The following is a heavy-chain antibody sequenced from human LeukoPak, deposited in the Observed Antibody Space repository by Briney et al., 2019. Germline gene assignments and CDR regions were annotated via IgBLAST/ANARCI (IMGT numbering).Heavy chain of an antibody. V-gene: IGHV4-31*03. Sequence: SETVSLLCTVSWGHISRGGYYWSWIREHPGKGLEGIGYIYYSGSTYYNPPLKSRVTISVDTSKNQFSLKLSSVTAADTAVYYCATSGEVQLEPLESFDIWRQGTMVTVSS. CDR3: ATSGEVQLEPLESFDI. D-gene: IGHD1-1*01. CDR2: IYYSGST. J-gene: IGHJ3*02. CDR1: WGHISRGGYY.